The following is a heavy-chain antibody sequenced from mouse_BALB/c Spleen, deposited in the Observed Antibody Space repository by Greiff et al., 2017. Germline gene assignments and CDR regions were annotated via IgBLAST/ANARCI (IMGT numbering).Heavy chain of an antibody. Sequence: QVQLQQPGAELVMPGASVKMSCKASGYTFTDYWMHWVKQRPGQGLEWIGAIDTSDSYTSYNQKFKGKATLTVDESSSTAYMQLSSLTSEDSAVYYCARYDYPYWGQGTTLTVSS. CDR1: GYTFTDYW. CDR3: ARYDYPY. J-gene: IGHJ2*01. V-gene: IGHV1-69*01. D-gene: IGHD2-4*01. CDR2: IDTSDSYT.